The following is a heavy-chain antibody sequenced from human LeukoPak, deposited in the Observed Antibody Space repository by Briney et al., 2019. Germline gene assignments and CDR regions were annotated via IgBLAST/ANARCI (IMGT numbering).Heavy chain of an antibody. Sequence: GGSLRLSCAASGFTFSSYAMSWVRQAPGKGLEWVAVISYDGSNKYYADSVKGRFTISRDNSKNTLYLQMNSLRAEDTAVYYCAASWYYCSTTSCYGGSFDYWGQGTLVTVSS. J-gene: IGHJ4*02. CDR1: GFTFSSYA. CDR3: AASWYYCSTTSCYGGSFDY. D-gene: IGHD2-2*01. CDR2: ISYDGSNK. V-gene: IGHV3-30*03.